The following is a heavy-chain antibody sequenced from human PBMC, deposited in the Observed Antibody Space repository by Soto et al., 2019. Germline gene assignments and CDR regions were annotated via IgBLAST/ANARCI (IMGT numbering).Heavy chain of an antibody. CDR1: GVSFIGYY. CDR3: ARDKITGLFAY. J-gene: IGHJ4*02. Sequence: SETLSLTCAVYGVSFIGYYWTWIRQPPGTGLEWIGEINHSGSTNYNPSLKSRVTISVDTSKNQFSLKLTSVTAADTAVYYCARDKITGLFAYWGQRTLVPVSS. V-gene: IGHV4-34*01. D-gene: IGHD2-8*02. CDR2: INHSGST.